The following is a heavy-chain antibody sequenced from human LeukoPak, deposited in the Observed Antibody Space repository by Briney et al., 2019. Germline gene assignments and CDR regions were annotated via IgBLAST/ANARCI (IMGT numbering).Heavy chain of an antibody. CDR3: ARVFDS. Sequence: SETLSLTCTVSGGSVYTSDYYWGWVRQPPGKGPEWIGDIFYTGKTNYNPSLKSRVSIAIDTSKNQFSLKLTSVTAADTAVYYCARVFDSWGQGTLVTVSS. CDR2: IFYTGKT. J-gene: IGHJ4*02. V-gene: IGHV4-39*07. CDR1: GGSVYTSDYY.